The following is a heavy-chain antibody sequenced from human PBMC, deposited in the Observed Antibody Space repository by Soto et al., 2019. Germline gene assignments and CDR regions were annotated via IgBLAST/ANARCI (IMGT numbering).Heavy chain of an antibody. D-gene: IGHD2-2*01. Sequence: EVQLVESGGGLVQPGGSLRLSCAASGFTFSSYWMSWVRQAPGKGLEWVANIKQDGSEKYYVDSVKGRFTISRDNAENSLYLQMNSLRAEDTAVYYCARGGSDIVVVPAATQYYYYYYYMDVWGKGTTVTVSS. CDR2: IKQDGSEK. J-gene: IGHJ6*03. V-gene: IGHV3-7*01. CDR3: ARGGSDIVVVPAATQYYYYYYYMDV. CDR1: GFTFSSYW.